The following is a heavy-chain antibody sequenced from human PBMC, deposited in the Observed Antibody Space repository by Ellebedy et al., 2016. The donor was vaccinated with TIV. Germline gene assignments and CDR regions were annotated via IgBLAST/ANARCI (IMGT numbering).Heavy chain of an antibody. J-gene: IGHJ3*01. Sequence: ASVKVSCXASGYTFTDYYMHWVRQAPGQGLEWTGWMNPNSGGKNYAQKFEGRVTMTRDTSISTVYMELSRLTYDDTAVYYSGRHRDTSGWYVDDACDLWGQGTMVTVSS. V-gene: IGHV1-2*02. CDR2: MNPNSGGK. D-gene: IGHD6-19*01. CDR3: GRHRDTSGWYVDDACDL. CDR1: GYTFTDYY.